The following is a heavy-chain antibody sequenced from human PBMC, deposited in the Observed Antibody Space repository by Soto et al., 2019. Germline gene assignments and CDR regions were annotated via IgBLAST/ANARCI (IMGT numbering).Heavy chain of an antibody. CDR2: ISGSGTT. Sequence: GSLRLSCAASGFTFSSYAMHWVRQAPGKGLEWISSISGSGTTNYAESVKGRFTISRDNAHKSLFLEMKDLRVEDTAVYYCARGGIHWGQGTLVTVSS. D-gene: IGHD3-16*01. CDR3: ARGGIH. V-gene: IGHV3-48*03. CDR1: GFTFSSYA. J-gene: IGHJ4*02.